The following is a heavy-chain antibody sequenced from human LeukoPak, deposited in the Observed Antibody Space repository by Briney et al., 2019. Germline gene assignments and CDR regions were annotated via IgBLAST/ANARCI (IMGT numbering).Heavy chain of an antibody. V-gene: IGHV1-18*04. J-gene: IGHJ5*02. Sequence: ASVKVSCKASGYTFTSYGISWVRKAPGQGLEWMGWISAYNGNTNYAQKLQGRVTMTTDTSTSTAYMELRSLRSDDTAVYYCARAERYYGSGSFYWFDPWGQGTLVTVSS. CDR3: ARAERYYGSGSFYWFDP. CDR1: GYTFTSYG. CDR2: ISAYNGNT. D-gene: IGHD3-10*01.